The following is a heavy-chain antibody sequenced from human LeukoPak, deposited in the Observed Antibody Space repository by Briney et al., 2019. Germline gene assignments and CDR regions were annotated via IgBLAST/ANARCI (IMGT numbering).Heavy chain of an antibody. CDR1: GYTFTSYD. J-gene: IGHJ4*02. CDR3: ARDPDYGGNSPVDY. CDR2: MNPNSGNT. V-gene: IGHV1-8*01. D-gene: IGHD4-23*01. Sequence: ASVKVSCKASGYTFTSYDINWVRQATGQGLEWMGWMNPNSGNTGYAQKFQGRVTMTRNTSISTAYMELSSLRSDDTAVYYCARDPDYGGNSPVDYWGQGTLVTVSS.